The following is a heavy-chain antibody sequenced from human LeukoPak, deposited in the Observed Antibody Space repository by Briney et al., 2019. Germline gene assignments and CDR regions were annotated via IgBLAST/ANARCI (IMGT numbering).Heavy chain of an antibody. D-gene: IGHD2-2*01. V-gene: IGHV1-18*01. J-gene: IGHJ4*02. CDR1: RYTFTSYG. CDR3: ASWAGICSTSSCSATPLDY. CDR2: ISAYNGNT. Sequence: GASVKVSCKASRYTFTSYGISWLRQAPGQGPEWMGWISAYNGNTNHAQKFQGRVSMTTDTSTSTAYMEVRSPRSDDTAVYYCASWAGICSTSSCSATPLDYWGQGTPVIVSS.